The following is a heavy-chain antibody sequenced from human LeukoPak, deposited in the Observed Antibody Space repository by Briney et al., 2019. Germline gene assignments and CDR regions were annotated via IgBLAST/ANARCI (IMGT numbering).Heavy chain of an antibody. Sequence: PSETLSLTCAVYGGSFSGYYWSWIRQPPGKGLEWIGEINHSGSTNYNPSLKSRVTMSVDTSKNQFSLKLSSVTAADTAVYYCARDITHYYDSSGYYLYYFDYWGQGTLVTVSS. V-gene: IGHV4-34*01. CDR3: ARDITHYYDSSGYYLYYFDY. CDR1: GGSFSGYY. J-gene: IGHJ4*02. D-gene: IGHD3-22*01. CDR2: INHSGST.